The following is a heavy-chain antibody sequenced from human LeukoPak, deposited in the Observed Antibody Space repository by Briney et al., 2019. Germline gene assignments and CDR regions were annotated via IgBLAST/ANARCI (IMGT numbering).Heavy chain of an antibody. V-gene: IGHV3-74*01. CDR2: ISTDGTVT. CDR3: ATKQWLAPPPDS. Sequence: RPGGSLCLSRAASGFTFSKSWMLSVRQAPGKGLESVSRISTDGTVTTYADSVKGRLTVSRDNADNTMFLQMNSVRDEDTAVYYCATKQWLAPPPDSWGQGTPVTVSS. D-gene: IGHD6-19*01. CDR1: GFTFSKSW. J-gene: IGHJ4*02.